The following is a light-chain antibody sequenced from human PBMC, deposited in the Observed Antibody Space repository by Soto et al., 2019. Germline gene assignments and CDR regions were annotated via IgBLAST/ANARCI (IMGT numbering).Light chain of an antibody. CDR1: QSLSGY. J-gene: IGKJ1*01. CDR2: TTS. CDR3: QQYGSSPWT. V-gene: IGKV3-20*01. Sequence: DIVLTQSPGTLSLSPGERASLSCRASQSLSGYLAWYQQRPGQAPRLLIYTTSNRATDIPDRFSGSGSGTDFTLTISRLEPEDFSLYYCQQYGSSPWTCGQGTKVEIK.